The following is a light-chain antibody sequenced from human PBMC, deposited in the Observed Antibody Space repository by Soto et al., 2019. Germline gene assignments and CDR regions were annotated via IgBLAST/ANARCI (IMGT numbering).Light chain of an antibody. Sequence: QPVLTQPASVSGSPGQSITISCTGTSSDVGDYNYVSWYQQHPGKAPKLMIYEVSHRPSGVSNRFSGSKSGNTASLTISGLQVEDEADYYCSSYTSSSTLFGTGTKLTVL. CDR2: EVS. V-gene: IGLV2-14*01. CDR3: SSYTSSSTL. J-gene: IGLJ1*01. CDR1: SSDVGDYNY.